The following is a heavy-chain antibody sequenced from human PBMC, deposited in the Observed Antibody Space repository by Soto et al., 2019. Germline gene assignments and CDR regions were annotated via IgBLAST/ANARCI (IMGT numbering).Heavy chain of an antibody. J-gene: IGHJ5*02. CDR3: ARGVGSGTYYNQYNWFDP. CDR1: GYTFTNYG. Sequence: QVQLVQSGAEVKKPGASVKVSCKASGYTFTNYGISWVRQAPGQGLEWMGWINTYNGNTNHEQKLQGRVTMTTDTSTGTACMERRSLRSDDTAVYYCARGVGSGTYYNQYNWFDPWGQGTLVTVSS. D-gene: IGHD3-10*01. CDR2: INTYNGNT. V-gene: IGHV1-18*01.